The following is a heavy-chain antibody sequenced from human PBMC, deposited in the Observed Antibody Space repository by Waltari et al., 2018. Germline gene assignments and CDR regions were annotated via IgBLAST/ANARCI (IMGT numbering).Heavy chain of an antibody. Sequence: QVQLVASGGGVVQPGRSLRLSCAASGFIFSSYALHWVRQAPGKGLEWVAFISYDGSNKYYADSVKGRFTISRDNSRNTLYLQMNSLRAEDTVVYYCARERGVSIIDAFDIWGQGTVVTVSS. CDR1: GFIFSSYA. J-gene: IGHJ3*02. CDR2: ISYDGSNK. CDR3: ARERGVSIIDAFDI. D-gene: IGHD6-13*01. V-gene: IGHV3-30*04.